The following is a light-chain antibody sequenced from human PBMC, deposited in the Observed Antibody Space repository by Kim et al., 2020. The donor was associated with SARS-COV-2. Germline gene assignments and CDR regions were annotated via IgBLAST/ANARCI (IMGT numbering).Light chain of an antibody. CDR1: NIGSKS. Sequence: SYELTQPPAVSVAPGKTATMTCEGNNIGSKSVYWYQQKPGQAPVVVIYYDDDRPPGIPERFSGTNSGNTATLTISRVEVGDEADYYCQVWDSSSAQGVFGGGTTLTVL. CDR2: YDD. CDR3: QVWDSSSAQGV. J-gene: IGLJ2*01. V-gene: IGLV3-21*04.